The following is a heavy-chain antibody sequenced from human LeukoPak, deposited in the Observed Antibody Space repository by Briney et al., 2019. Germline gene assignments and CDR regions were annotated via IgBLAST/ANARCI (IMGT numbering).Heavy chain of an antibody. CDR1: GDSISGYY. CDR2: IHTSGST. J-gene: IGHJ4*02. CDR3: ARARGGSGSYGHFDS. Sequence: KPSETLSLTCTVSGDSISGYYWTWIRQPAGKGLEWIGRIHTSGSTNYNPSLKSRVTMSVDTSKNQFSLKMSSLTAADTAKYYCARARGGSGSYGHFDSWGQGTLVTVSS. V-gene: IGHV4-4*07. D-gene: IGHD1-26*01.